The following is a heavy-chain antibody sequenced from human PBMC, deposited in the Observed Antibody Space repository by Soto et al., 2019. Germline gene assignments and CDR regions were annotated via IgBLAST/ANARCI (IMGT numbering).Heavy chain of an antibody. CDR1: GYTFNTYG. J-gene: IGHJ4*02. Sequence: GASVKVSCKASGYTFNTYGVNWVRQAPGQGLEWMGWINTDSGNPSYTQKFQGRVSMTRDTSSGTAYMEMRSLTSDDTAVYYRTRKKCTGDCYLFDYWGQGTLVTVSS. CDR2: INTDSGNP. D-gene: IGHD2-21*02. CDR3: TRKKCTGDCYLFDY. V-gene: IGHV1-18*01.